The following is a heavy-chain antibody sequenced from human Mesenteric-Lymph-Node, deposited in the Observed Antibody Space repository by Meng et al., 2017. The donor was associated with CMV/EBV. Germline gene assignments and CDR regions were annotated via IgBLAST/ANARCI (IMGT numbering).Heavy chain of an antibody. J-gene: IGHJ5*01. CDR2: IIPVLEIT. CDR3: VRGGTDYSGWEQDYNSLHWFDS. Sequence: SWARQATRQGREWMGGIIPVLEITNPAWKCLGRVTISADDSTSTASLELSSLTSEDSAIYYCVRGGTDYSGWEQDYNSLHWFDSWGQGTLVTVSS. D-gene: IGHD3-10*01. V-gene: IGHV1-69*01.